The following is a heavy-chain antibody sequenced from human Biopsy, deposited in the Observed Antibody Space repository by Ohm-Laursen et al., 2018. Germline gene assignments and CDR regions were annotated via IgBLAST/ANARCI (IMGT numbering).Heavy chain of an antibody. CDR3: ARDPGYDFWSGSDPFDI. CDR2: ISTYNDDT. Sequence: ASVKVSCKTSGYTFTAYGISWVRQAPRQGLEWMGWISTYNDDTNIAQKFQGRVSMTTDTSTRTAYMELRSLRSGDTAIYFCARDPGYDFWSGSDPFDIWGQGTLVTVS. CDR1: GYTFTAYG. J-gene: IGHJ3*02. D-gene: IGHD3-3*01. V-gene: IGHV1-18*04.